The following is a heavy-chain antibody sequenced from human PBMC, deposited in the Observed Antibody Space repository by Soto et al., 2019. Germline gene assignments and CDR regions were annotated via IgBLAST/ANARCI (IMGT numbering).Heavy chain of an antibody. CDR3: ARDGNVLLWFGELLFGTDAFDT. D-gene: IGHD3-10*01. V-gene: IGHV1-18*01. Sequence: ASVKVSCKASGYTFTSYGISWVRQAPGQGLEWMGWISAYNGNTNYAQKLQGRVTMTTDTSTSTAYMELRSLRSDDTAVYYCARDGNVLLWFGELLFGTDAFDTWGQGTMVTVSS. CDR2: ISAYNGNT. J-gene: IGHJ3*02. CDR1: GYTFTSYG.